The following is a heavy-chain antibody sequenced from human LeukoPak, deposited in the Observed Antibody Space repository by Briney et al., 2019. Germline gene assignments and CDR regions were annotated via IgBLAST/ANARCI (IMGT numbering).Heavy chain of an antibody. CDR2: IYHSGST. D-gene: IGHD3-10*01. J-gene: IGHJ5*02. CDR3: AREDMVRGVISHLAPPFDP. V-gene: IGHV4-38-2*02. Sequence: PSETLYLTCTVSGYSISSGYYWGWIRQPPGKGLEWIGSIYHSGSTYYNPSLKSRVTISVDTSKNQFSLKLSSVTAADTAVYYCAREDMVRGVISHLAPPFDPWGQGTLVTVSS. CDR1: GYSISSGYY.